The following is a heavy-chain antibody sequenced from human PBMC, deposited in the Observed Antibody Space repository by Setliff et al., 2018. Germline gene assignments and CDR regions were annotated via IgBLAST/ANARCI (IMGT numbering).Heavy chain of an antibody. Sequence: SETLSLTCTVSGYSINSGYYWGWIRQPPGKGLEWIGNMYHSGSVYYNPSLKSRVTISVDRSKNQFSLKLSSVTAADTAVYYCARSTYYYGSGSQVPYYYYYGMDVWGQGTTVTVSS. CDR1: GYSINSGYY. CDR3: ARSTYYYGSGSQVPYYYYYGMDV. J-gene: IGHJ6*02. CDR2: MYHSGSV. V-gene: IGHV4-38-2*02. D-gene: IGHD3-10*01.